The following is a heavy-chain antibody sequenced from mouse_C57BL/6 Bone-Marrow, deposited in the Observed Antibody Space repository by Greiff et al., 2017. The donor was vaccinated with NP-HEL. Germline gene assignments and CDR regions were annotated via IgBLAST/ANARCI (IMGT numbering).Heavy chain of an antibody. CDR2: IDPENGDT. D-gene: IGHD1-1*01. Sequence: EVQLQQSGAELVRPGASVKLSCTASGFNIKDDYMHWVKQRPEQGLEWIGWIDPENGDTEYASKFQGKATIPAATSSNTAYLQLSSLTSEDTAVYYCTTGDGTRYWYFDVWGTGTTVTVSS. J-gene: IGHJ1*03. V-gene: IGHV14-4*01. CDR3: TTGDGTRYWYFDV. CDR1: GFNIKDDY.